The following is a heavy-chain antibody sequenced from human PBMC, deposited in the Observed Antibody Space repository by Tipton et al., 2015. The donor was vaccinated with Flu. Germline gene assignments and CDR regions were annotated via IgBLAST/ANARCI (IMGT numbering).Heavy chain of an antibody. V-gene: IGHV3-23*01. CDR2: ISGSGGST. D-gene: IGHD3-22*01. Sequence: CAASGFTFSSYAMSWVRQAPGKGLEWVSAISGSGGSTYYADSVKGRFTISRDNSKNTLYLQMNSLRAEDTAVYYCAKDPLYHYYDSSGYYYVYWGQGTLVTVSS. J-gene: IGHJ4*02. CDR1: GFTFSSYA. CDR3: AKDPLYHYYDSSGYYYVY.